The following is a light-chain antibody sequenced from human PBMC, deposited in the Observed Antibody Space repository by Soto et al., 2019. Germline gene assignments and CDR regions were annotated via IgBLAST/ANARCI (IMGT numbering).Light chain of an antibody. Sequence: DSQMTQAASTRTASVGDRVTITCRASQSISSWLAWYPQKPGKAPKLLIYDASSLESGVPSRFSGSGSGTEFTLTISSLQPDDFATYYCQQYNSYPWTFGQGTKVDIK. CDR3: QQYNSYPWT. J-gene: IGKJ1*01. V-gene: IGKV1-5*01. CDR1: QSISSW. CDR2: DAS.